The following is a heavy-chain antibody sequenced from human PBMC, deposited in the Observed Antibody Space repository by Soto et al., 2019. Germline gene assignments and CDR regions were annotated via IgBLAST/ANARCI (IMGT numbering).Heavy chain of an antibody. Sequence: QVQLVQSGAEVKKPGASVKVSCKASGYTFTSYGINWVRQAPGQGLEWMGWISAYNGNTNYAQKFQGRLTMTTDTSTSTAYMELRSRRSDATAVYYCARHYPYRGIYYSDYWGQGTRVTVSS. CDR1: GYTFTSYG. CDR2: ISAYNGNT. V-gene: IGHV1-18*04. D-gene: IGHD1-26*01. J-gene: IGHJ4*02. CDR3: ARHYPYRGIYYSDY.